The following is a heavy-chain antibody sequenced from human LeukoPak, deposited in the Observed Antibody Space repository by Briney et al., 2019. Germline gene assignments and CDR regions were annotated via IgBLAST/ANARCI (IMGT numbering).Heavy chain of an antibody. J-gene: IGHJ4*02. Sequence: PSETLSLTCTVSGGSVGDNNFFWNWIRQPPGKGLEWIGYNYNSGSTNYNPALNSRVTISVDTSNNQFSLKLSSVIAADTAVYYCAGLEAHRPLDYWGQGTLVIVSA. CDR1: GGSVGDNNFF. CDR3: AGLEAHRPLDY. V-gene: IGHV4-61*01. CDR2: NYNSGST.